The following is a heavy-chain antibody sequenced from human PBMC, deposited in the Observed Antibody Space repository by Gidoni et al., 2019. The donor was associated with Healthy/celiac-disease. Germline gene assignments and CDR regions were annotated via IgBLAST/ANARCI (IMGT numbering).Heavy chain of an antibody. J-gene: IGHJ6*02. V-gene: IGHV3-15*01. D-gene: IGHD5-18*01. Sequence: EVQLVESGGGLVKPGGSLRLSCAASGFTFSNAWLSWVRQAPGKGLEWVGRIKSKTDGGTTDYAAPVKGRFTISRDDSKNTLYLQMNSLKTEDTAVYYCTTDRSTAIAYYYYGMDVWGQGTTVTVSS. CDR2: IKSKTDGGTT. CDR1: GFTFSNAW. CDR3: TTDRSTAIAYYYYGMDV.